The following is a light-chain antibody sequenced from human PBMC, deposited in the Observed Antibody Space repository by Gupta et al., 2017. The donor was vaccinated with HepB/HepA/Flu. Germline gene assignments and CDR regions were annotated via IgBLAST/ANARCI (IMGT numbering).Light chain of an antibody. Sequence: DIVMTQSPLSLPVTPGEPASISCRSSQSLLHSNGYNYLDWYLQKPGQSPQLLIYLGSNRASGVPDRFSGSGSGTDFTLKISRVEAEDVGLYYCMQALQTPFTFGHGTKVDIK. CDR3: MQALQTPFT. CDR1: QSLLHSNGYNY. J-gene: IGKJ3*01. V-gene: IGKV2-28*01. CDR2: LGS.